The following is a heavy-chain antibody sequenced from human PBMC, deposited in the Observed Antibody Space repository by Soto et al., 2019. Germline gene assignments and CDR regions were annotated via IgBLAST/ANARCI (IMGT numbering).Heavy chain of an antibody. CDR1: GFTFSDFG. Sequence: QVQLVESGGGVVQPERSLRLSCATSGFTFSDFGMHWVRQAPGKGLEWVAAISADGSDKYYLGSVQGRFAISRDNTKNALYLQLNSLRTEDTAVYYCAKGTAVARQHFATWGQGSVVSVSS. V-gene: IGHV3-30*18. D-gene: IGHD6-19*01. CDR2: ISADGSDK. J-gene: IGHJ4*02. CDR3: AKGTAVARQHFAT.